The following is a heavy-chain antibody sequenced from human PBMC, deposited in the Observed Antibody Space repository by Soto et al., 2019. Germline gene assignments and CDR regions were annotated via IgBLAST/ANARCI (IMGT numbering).Heavy chain of an antibody. Sequence: GGSLRLSCAASGFTFSSYSMNWVRQAPGKGLEWVSSISSSSSYMYYADSVKGRFTISRDNAKNSLYLQMNSLRAEDTAVYYCASYSAPYYYGSGSYRGAFDICGQGTMVSGS. D-gene: IGHD3-10*01. CDR3: ASYSAPYYYGSGSYRGAFDI. J-gene: IGHJ3*02. V-gene: IGHV3-21*01. CDR1: GFTFSSYS. CDR2: ISSSSSYM.